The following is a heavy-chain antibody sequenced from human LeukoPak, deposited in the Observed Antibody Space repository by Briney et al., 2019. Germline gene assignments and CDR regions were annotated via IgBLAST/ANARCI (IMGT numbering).Heavy chain of an antibody. Sequence: GGSLRLSCAASGFTFSDHYMDWVRQAPGKGLEWVGRTRNKGNSYSTQYAASVEGRFTISRDDSKSIAYLQMNSLKSEDTAVYYCTRYRRVGATPYDYWGQGTLVTVSS. CDR3: TRYRRVGATPYDY. CDR1: GFTFSDHY. J-gene: IGHJ4*02. V-gene: IGHV3-72*01. D-gene: IGHD1-26*01. CDR2: TRNKGNSYST.